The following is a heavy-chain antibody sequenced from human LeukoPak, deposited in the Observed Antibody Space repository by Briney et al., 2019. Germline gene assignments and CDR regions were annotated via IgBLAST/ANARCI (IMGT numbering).Heavy chain of an antibody. CDR3: ASSGSYRFDY. V-gene: IGHV3-48*02. CDR1: GFTISTHG. J-gene: IGHJ4*02. CDR2: ITASGTAM. Sequence: PGGSLRLSCVVSGFTISTHGMNWVRQAPGKGLEWVSHITASGTAMFYADSVKGRFTISRDNAKNSLYLQMNSLRDEDTAVYYCASSGSYRFDYWGQGTLVTVSS. D-gene: IGHD1-26*01.